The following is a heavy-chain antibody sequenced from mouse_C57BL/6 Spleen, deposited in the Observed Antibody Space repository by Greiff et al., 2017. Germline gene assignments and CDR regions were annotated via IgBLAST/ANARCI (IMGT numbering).Heavy chain of an antibody. CDR2: IWSGGST. V-gene: IGHV2-4*01. D-gene: IGHD2-1*01. CDR3: APLLDYYAMDY. J-gene: IGHJ4*01. CDR1: GFSLTSYG. Sequence: VKLVESGPGLVQPSQSLSITCTVSGFSLTSYGVHWVRQPPGKGLEWLGVIWSGGSTDYNAAFISRLSISKDNSKSQVFFKMNSLQADDTAIYYCAPLLDYYAMDYWCQGTSVTVSS.